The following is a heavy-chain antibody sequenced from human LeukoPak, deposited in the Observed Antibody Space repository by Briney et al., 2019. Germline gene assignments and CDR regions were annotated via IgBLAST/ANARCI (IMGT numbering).Heavy chain of an antibody. CDR2: IYPDDSDT. CDR3: ARQAPLAYFDY. J-gene: IGHJ4*02. V-gene: IGHV5-51*01. CDR1: GYSFTNSW. Sequence: GESLKISCKGSGYSFTNSWIGWVRQMPGKGLEWMGIIYPDDSDTRYSPSFQGQVTISADKSISTAYLQWSSLKASDTAMHYCARQAPLAYFDYWGQGTLVTVSS.